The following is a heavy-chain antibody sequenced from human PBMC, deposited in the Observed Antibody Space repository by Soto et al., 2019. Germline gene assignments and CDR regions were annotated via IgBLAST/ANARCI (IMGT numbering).Heavy chain of an antibody. Sequence: GASVKVSCKASGYTFTSYAMHWVRQAPGQRLEWMGWINAGNGNTKYSQKFQGRVTITRDTSASTAYMELSSLRSEDTAVYYCASAPRGRFLDLPPDYWGQGTLVTVPQ. D-gene: IGHD3-3*01. CDR1: GYTFTSYA. CDR2: INAGNGNT. CDR3: ASAPRGRFLDLPPDY. V-gene: IGHV1-3*01. J-gene: IGHJ4*02.